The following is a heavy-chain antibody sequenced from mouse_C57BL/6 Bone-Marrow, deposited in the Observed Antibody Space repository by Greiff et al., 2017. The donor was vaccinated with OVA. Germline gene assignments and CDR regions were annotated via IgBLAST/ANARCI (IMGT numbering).Heavy chain of an antibody. J-gene: IGHJ4*01. CDR3: TTRDYVSSYVGAMDY. CDR1: GFNIKDDY. Sequence: EVMLVESGAELVRPGASVKLSCTASGFNIKDDYMNWVKQRPEQGLEWIGWIDPENGDTEYASKFQGKATITAETSSNTAYLQLSSLTSEDTAVYYCTTRDYVSSYVGAMDYWGQGTSVTVSS. D-gene: IGHD1-1*01. CDR2: IDPENGDT. V-gene: IGHV14-4*01.